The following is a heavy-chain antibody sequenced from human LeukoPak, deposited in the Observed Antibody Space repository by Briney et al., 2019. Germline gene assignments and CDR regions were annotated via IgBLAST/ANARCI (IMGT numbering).Heavy chain of an antibody. CDR1: GYTFTGYY. Sequence: ASVKVSCKASGYTFTGYYMHWVRQAPGQGLEWMGWINPNSGGTNYAQKFQGRVAMTRDTSISTAYMELSRLRSDDTAVYYCARESERPDYGDYDYYYYYMDVWGKGTTVTVSS. CDR2: INPNSGGT. D-gene: IGHD4-17*01. V-gene: IGHV1-2*02. CDR3: ARESERPDYGDYDYYYYYMDV. J-gene: IGHJ6*03.